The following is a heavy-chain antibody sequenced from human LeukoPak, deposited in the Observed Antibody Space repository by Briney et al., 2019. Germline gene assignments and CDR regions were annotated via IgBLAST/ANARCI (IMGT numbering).Heavy chain of an antibody. V-gene: IGHV4-34*01. CDR1: GGSFSGYY. CDR2: INHSGST. Sequence: PSETLSLTCAVYGGSFSGYYWSWIRQPPGKGLEWIGEINHSGSTNYNPSLKSRVTISVDTSKNQFSLKLSSVTAADTAVYYCARGITGTGNFDYWGQGTLVTVSS. CDR3: ARGITGTGNFDY. D-gene: IGHD1-20*01. J-gene: IGHJ4*02.